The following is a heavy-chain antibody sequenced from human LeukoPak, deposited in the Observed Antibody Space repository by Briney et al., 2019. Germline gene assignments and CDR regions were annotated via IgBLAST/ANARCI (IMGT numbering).Heavy chain of an antibody. D-gene: IGHD3-10*01. CDR2: ISSSGSNI. CDR1: GFTFSDYF. V-gene: IGHV3-11*01. Sequence: GGSLRLSCAASGFTFSDYFMTWIRQAPGKGLEWVSYISSSGSNIYYADSVKGRFTISRDNAKNSLFLQMNSLRVEDTAVYYCARELRVGTAFDLWGRGTLVTVSS. CDR3: ARELRVGTAFDL. J-gene: IGHJ2*01.